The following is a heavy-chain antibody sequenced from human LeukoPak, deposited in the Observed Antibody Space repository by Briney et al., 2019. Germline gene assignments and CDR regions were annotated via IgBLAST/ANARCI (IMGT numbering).Heavy chain of an antibody. V-gene: IGHV4-61*02. CDR1: VGSISSGSYY. D-gene: IGHD3-10*01. J-gene: IGHJ3*02. CDR2: IHASGST. Sequence: SETLSLTYAVSVGSISSGSYYWSWIRQPAGEGLEWIGRIHASGSTNYNPSLKSRVTILLDTSKNQISLKLSSVTAADTAVYYCARRQPGDAFDIWGQGTMVTVSS. CDR3: ARRQPGDAFDI.